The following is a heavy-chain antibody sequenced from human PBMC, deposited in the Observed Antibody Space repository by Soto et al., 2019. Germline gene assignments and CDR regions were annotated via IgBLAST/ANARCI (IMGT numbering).Heavy chain of an antibody. Sequence: SETLSLTCAVSSGSISSSNWWSWVRQPPGKGLEWIGEIYHSGSTNYNPSLKSRVTISVDKSKNQFSLKLSSVTAADTAVYYCAREGANWNGHYYYMDVWGKGTTVTVSS. CDR2: IYHSGST. J-gene: IGHJ6*03. D-gene: IGHD1-1*01. CDR1: SGSISSSNW. V-gene: IGHV4-4*02. CDR3: AREGANWNGHYYYMDV.